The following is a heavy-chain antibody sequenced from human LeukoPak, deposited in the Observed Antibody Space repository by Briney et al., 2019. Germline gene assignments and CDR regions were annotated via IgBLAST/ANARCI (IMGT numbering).Heavy chain of an antibody. D-gene: IGHD5-24*01. V-gene: IGHV3-48*03. CDR3: AREDGDAFDI. CDR1: GFTFSSYE. Sequence: GGSLLLSCAASGFTFSSYEMDWVRRAPGKGLEWVSYIGSSGGSRYYADSVKGRFTSSRDNAKNSLYLQMNSLRAEDTAVYYCAREDGDAFDIWGQGTVVSVSS. CDR2: IGSSGGSR. J-gene: IGHJ3*02.